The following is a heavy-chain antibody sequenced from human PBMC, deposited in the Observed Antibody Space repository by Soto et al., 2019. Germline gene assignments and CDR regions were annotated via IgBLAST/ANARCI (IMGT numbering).Heavy chain of an antibody. CDR3: ARGGNGDNVGYWYFDL. CDR2: INPGGVST. V-gene: IGHV1-46*01. CDR1: GYTFTTYY. Sequence: QVQLVQSGAEVKKPGASVEVSCKASGYTFTTYYIHWVRHAPGQGLEWMGVINPGGVSTKYAQKFQDRVTMTRDTSTSTGYMDLSSLRSEDTAVYFCARGGNGDNVGYWYFDLWGRGTLVTVSP. J-gene: IGHJ2*01. D-gene: IGHD4-17*01.